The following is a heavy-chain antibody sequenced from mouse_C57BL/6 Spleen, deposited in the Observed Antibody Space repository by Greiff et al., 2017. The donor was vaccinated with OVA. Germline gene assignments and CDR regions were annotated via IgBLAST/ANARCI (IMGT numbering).Heavy chain of an antibody. J-gene: IGHJ2*01. CDR1: GYSITSGYY. CDR2: ISYDGSN. D-gene: IGHD2-1*01. V-gene: IGHV3-6*01. CDR3: ARVYRGFDY. Sequence: EVQLQESGPGLVKPSQSLSLTCSVTGYSITSGYYWNWIRQFPGNKLEWMGYISYDGSNNYNPSLKNRISITRDTSKNQFFLKLNSVTTEDTATYYCARVYRGFDYWGQGTTLTVSS.